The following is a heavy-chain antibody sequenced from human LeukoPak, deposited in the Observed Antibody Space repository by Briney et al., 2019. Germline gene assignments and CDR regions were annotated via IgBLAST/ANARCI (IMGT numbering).Heavy chain of an antibody. J-gene: IGHJ4*02. Sequence: GGSLRLSCAASGFTFSSYAMSWVRQAPGKGLEWVSAISGSGGSTYYAGSVKGRFTISRDNSKNTLYLQMNSLRAEDTAVYYCARDSCSSTTCHLCHYWGQGTLVTVPS. CDR3: ARDSCSSTTCHLCHY. D-gene: IGHD2-2*01. V-gene: IGHV3-23*01. CDR2: ISGSGGST. CDR1: GFTFSSYA.